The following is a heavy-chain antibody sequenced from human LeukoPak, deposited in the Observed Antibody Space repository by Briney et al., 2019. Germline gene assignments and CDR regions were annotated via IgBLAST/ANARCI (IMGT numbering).Heavy chain of an antibody. CDR3: AKEFLRFDL. V-gene: IGHV7-4-1*02. CDR2: INTHSGNP. CDR1: GYSFNSQG. J-gene: IGHJ3*01. Sequence: GASVKVSCKASGYSFNSQGMNWVRQVPGQGLEWMGWINTHSGNPNYAQVFPGRFVFSLDASASTAYLQISSLKAEDTAIYYCAKEFLRFDLWGQGTMVTVSS.